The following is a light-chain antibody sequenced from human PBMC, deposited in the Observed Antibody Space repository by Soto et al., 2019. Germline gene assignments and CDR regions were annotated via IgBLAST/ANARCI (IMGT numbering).Light chain of an antibody. V-gene: IGLV2-14*01. J-gene: IGLJ1*01. Sequence: QSALTQPASVSGSPGQSITISCTGTSSDVGSYNYVSWYQQHPGKAPRLMICASSNRPSGVSHRFSGSRSGNTASLTISGLQAEDETDYYCFSYTSSGTYVFGTGTKVTVL. CDR1: SSDVGSYNY. CDR2: ASS. CDR3: FSYTSSGTYV.